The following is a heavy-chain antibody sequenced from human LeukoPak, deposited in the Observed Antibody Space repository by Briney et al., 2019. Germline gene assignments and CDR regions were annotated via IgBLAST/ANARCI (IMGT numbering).Heavy chain of an antibody. J-gene: IGHJ4*02. Sequence: GGSLRLSCAASGFDFSIYSINWVRQAPGKGLEWISYISSTSRNIYFADSVKGRFTISRDNAQNSVSLQMNSLRAEDTAVYFCTRVGTSSYTADYWGQGTRVTVSS. D-gene: IGHD1-7*01. CDR3: TRVGTSSYTADY. V-gene: IGHV3-48*04. CDR1: GFDFSIYS. CDR2: ISSTSRNI.